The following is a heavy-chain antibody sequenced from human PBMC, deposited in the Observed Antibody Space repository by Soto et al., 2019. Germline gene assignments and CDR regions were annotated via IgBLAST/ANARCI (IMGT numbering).Heavy chain of an antibody. CDR1: GDSVSSNSAA. D-gene: IGHD3-10*01. Sequence: QTLSLTCAISGDSVSSNSAAWNWIRQSPSRGLEWLGRTYYRSKWYNDYAVSVKSRITINPDTSKNQFSLQLNSVTPEDAAVYYCARKMVTMVRGVREYYFDYWGKGTLVTVSS. J-gene: IGHJ4*02. CDR3: ARKMVTMVRGVREYYFDY. CDR2: TYYRSKWYN. V-gene: IGHV6-1*01.